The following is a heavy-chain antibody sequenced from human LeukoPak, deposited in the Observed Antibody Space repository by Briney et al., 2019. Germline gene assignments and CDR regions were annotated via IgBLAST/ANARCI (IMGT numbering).Heavy chain of an antibody. CDR1: GFTFSSYA. V-gene: IGHV3-23*01. J-gene: IGHJ6*02. D-gene: IGHD3-3*01. CDR3: ATKTYYDFWSGYSDYYYYGMDV. CDR2: ISGSGGST. Sequence: GGSLKLSCAASGFTFSSYAMSWVRQAPGKGLEWVSAISGSGGSTYYADSVKGRFTISRDNSKNTLYLQMNSLRAEDTAVYCCATKTYYDFWSGYSDYYYYGMDVWGQGTTVTVSS.